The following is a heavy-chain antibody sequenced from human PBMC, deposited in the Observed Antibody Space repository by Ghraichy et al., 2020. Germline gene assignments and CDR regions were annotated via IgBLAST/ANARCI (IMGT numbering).Heavy chain of an antibody. J-gene: IGHJ4*02. CDR2: INSDGSST. V-gene: IGHV3-74*01. CDR3: AITGGRWELHIDY. CDR1: GFTFSSYW. Sequence: GGSLRLSCAASGFTFSSYWMHWVRQAPGKGLVWVSRINSDGSSTSYADSVKGRFTISRDNAKNTLYLQMNSLRAEDTAVYYCAITGGRWELHIDYWGQGTLVTVSS. D-gene: IGHD1-26*01.